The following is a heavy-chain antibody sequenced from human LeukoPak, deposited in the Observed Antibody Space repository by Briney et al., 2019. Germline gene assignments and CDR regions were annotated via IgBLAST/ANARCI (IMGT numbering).Heavy chain of an antibody. CDR1: GFTFSSYA. V-gene: IGHV3-64*01. D-gene: IGHD2-15*01. CDR2: ISSNGGST. J-gene: IGHJ4*02. CDR3: GGEEVVAALYY. Sequence: GGSLRLTCAASGFTFSSYAMHWVRQAPGKGLEYVSGISSNGGSTYYANSVKGRFTISRDNSKNTLYLQMGSLRAEDTAVYYCGGEEVVAALYYWGQGTLVTVSS.